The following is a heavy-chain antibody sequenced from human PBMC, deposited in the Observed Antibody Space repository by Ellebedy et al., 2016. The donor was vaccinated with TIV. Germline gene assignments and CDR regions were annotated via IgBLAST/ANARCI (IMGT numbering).Heavy chain of an antibody. D-gene: IGHD1-1*01. CDR1: GGSISSGRYY. Sequence: MPSETLSLTCTVSGGSISSGRYYWGWIRTPPGKGLEWIGSIYYSGSTYYNPSLKSRVTISVDTSKNQFSLKLSSVTAADTAVYYCARLKATNSPFDIWGQGTMVTVSS. CDR2: IYYSGST. V-gene: IGHV4-39*01. CDR3: ARLKATNSPFDI. J-gene: IGHJ3*02.